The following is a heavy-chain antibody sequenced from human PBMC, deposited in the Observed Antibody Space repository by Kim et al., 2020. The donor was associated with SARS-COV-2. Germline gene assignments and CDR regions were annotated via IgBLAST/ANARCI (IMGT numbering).Heavy chain of an antibody. CDR2: ISSSSSYT. CDR1: GFTFSDYY. V-gene: IGHV3-11*06. D-gene: IGHD2-15*01. J-gene: IGHJ6*02. Sequence: GGSLRLSCAASGFTFSDYYMSWIRQAPGKGLEWVSYISSSSSYTNYADSVKGRFTISRDNAKNSLYLQMNSLRAEDTAVYYCAREVGYCSGGSCYSNYYYYGMDVWGQGTTVTVSS. CDR3: AREVGYCSGGSCYSNYYYYGMDV.